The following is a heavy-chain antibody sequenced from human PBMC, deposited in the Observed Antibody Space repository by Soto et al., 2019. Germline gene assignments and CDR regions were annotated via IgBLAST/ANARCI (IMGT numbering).Heavy chain of an antibody. CDR2: RYFSGST. CDR1: GGSISSSSSY. J-gene: IGHJ4*02. CDR3: LFMPGY. D-gene: IGHD2-2*01. Sequence: SETLSLTCTVSGGSISSSSSYWGRIRQPPGKGLEWIGSRYFSGSTYYNPSLKSRVTISVDMSKNQFFLKLNSVTAADTAVYYCLFMPGYWGQGTLVTVSS. V-gene: IGHV4-39*01.